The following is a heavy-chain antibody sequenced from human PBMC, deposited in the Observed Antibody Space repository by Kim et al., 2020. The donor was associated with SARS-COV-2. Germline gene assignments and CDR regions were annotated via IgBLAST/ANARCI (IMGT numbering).Heavy chain of an antibody. CDR1: GFTFDDYA. CDR3: AKDIGTYYDGRGYPDL. Sequence: GGSLRLSCAASGFTFDDYAMHWVRQAPGKGLEWVSGITWNSGSIGYADSVKGRFTISRDNAKNSLYLQMNNLKSEDTVLYFCAKDIGTYYDGRGYPDLWGQGTLVTVSS. V-gene: IGHV3-9*01. J-gene: IGHJ5*02. D-gene: IGHD3-22*01. CDR2: ITWNSGSI.